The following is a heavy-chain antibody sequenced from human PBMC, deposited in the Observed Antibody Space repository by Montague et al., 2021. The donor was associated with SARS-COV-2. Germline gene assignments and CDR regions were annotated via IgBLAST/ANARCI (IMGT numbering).Heavy chain of an antibody. D-gene: IGHD1-14*01. CDR1: GFTFSNYA. V-gene: IGHV3-23*01. CDR3: AKKVVGPTNNWLDP. Sequence: SLRLSCAASGFTFSNYAMSWVRLAPGKGLEWVSIISDSGGITYYSDSLKGLFTISRDNSKNTLYLQMNSLRAEDTAVYYCAKKVVGPTNNWLDPWGQGTLVTVSS. J-gene: IGHJ5*02. CDR2: ISDSGGIT.